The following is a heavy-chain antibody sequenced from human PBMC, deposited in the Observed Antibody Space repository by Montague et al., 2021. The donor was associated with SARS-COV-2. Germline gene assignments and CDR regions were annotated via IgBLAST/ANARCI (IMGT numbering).Heavy chain of an antibody. J-gene: IGHJ6*02. CDR2: INHSGST. V-gene: IGHV4-34*01. CDR1: GWSYGGYY. CDR3: ARVRAVPAAMRIFSLGRSYYGMDV. D-gene: IGHD2-2*01. Sequence: SETLSLTCARYGWSYGGYYWNWIRLNSGKRLEWIGEINHSGSTNYNPSLKSRVTMSVDTSKNQFSLKLSSVTAADTAVYYCARVRAVPAAMRIFSLGRSYYGMDVWGQGTTVTVSS.